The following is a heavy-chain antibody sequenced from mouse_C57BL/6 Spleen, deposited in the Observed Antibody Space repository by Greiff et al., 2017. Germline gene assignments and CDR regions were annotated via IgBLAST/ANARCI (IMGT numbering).Heavy chain of an antibody. D-gene: IGHD2-4*01. CDR3: ARQAYDYDDGYYAMDY. V-gene: IGHV2-6*01. J-gene: IGHJ4*01. CDR2: IWGVGST. Sequence: VQLQQSGPGLVAPSQSLSITCTVSGFSLTSYGVDWVRQSPGKGLEWLGVIWGVGSTNYNSALKSSLSISKDNSKSQVVLKMNSLQTDDTAMYYCARQAYDYDDGYYAMDYWGQGTSLTVSS. CDR1: GFSLTSYG.